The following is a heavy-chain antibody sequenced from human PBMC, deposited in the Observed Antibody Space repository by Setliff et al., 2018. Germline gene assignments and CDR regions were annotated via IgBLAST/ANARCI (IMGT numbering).Heavy chain of an antibody. J-gene: IGHJ4*02. CDR2: IIHSGST. V-gene: IGHV4-34*12. CDR3: ARSFSRREKFLLDY. Sequence: PSETLSLTCTVSGGSISSYYWSWIRQPPGKRLEWIGEIIHSGSTNYNPSLKSRVTISMDTSKNQFSLRVSSVTAADTAVYYCARSFSRREKFLLDYWGQGALVTVSS. CDR1: GGSISSYY.